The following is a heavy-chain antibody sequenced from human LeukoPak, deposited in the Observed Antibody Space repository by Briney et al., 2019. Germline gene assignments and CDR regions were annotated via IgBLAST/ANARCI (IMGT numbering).Heavy chain of an antibody. V-gene: IGHV1-2*02. D-gene: IGHD3-10*01. CDR1: GYTFTGYY. J-gene: IGHJ4*02. CDR3: ARGGLITMVRGVITTIYRL. Sequence: ASVKVSCKASGYTFTGYYMHWVRQAPGQGLEWMGWINPNSGGTNYAQKFQGRVTMTRDTSISTAYMELSRLRSDDTAVYYCARGGLITMVRGVITTIYRLWGQGTLVTVSS. CDR2: INPNSGGT.